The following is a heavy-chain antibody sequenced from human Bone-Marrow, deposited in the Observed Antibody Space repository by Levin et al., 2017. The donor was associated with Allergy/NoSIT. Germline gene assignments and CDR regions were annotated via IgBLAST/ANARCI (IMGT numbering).Heavy chain of an antibody. CDR2: IFQGAT. J-gene: IGHJ4*02. D-gene: IGHD3-16*01. V-gene: IGHV4-4*02. Sequence: SETLSLTCAVSGVSVNTTNFWSWVRQTPNKGLEWIGEIFQGATNYNPSLKSRVTIAMDKSKNQFSLILTSVTAADTAVYYCARDPGLRRVMYYWGQGALDTVSS. CDR3: ARDPGLRRVMYY. CDR1: GVSVNTTNF.